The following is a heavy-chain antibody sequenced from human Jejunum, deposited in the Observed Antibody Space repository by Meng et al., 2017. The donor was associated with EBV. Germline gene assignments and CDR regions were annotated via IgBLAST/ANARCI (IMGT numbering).Heavy chain of an antibody. CDR1: GITFSSYS. J-gene: IGHJ4*02. CDR3: VRDSSFNVH. D-gene: IGHD3-16*02. V-gene: IGHV3-21*02. Sequence: VQRVESGGGLVKPGGSLGLSWAASGITFSSYSMNWVRQAPGKGLEWVSYISSGSSFIYYADSVKGRFTISRDDAKNSLFLQLNSLRAEDTAVYYCVRDSSFNVHWGQGTLVTVSS. CDR2: ISSGSSFI.